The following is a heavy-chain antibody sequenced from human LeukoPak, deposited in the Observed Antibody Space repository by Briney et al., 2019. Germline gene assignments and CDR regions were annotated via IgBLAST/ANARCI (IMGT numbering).Heavy chain of an antibody. D-gene: IGHD1-14*01. CDR1: RFTFIGYA. J-gene: IGHJ5*02. CDR2: ISGSDVDT. V-gene: IGHV3-23*01. CDR3: AKGGTLSWFDP. Sequence: GGSLRLSCVASRFTFIGYATSWVREAPGEGLEWVSSISGSDVDTYYADSVKGRFTISRDNSENTLYLQLNSLRAEDTAVYYCAKGGTLSWFDPWGQGTLVTVTS.